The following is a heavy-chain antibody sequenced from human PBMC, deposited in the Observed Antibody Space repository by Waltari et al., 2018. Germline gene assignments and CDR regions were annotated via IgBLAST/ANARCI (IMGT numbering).Heavy chain of an antibody. J-gene: IGHJ4*02. CDR2: IRSKAYGGTT. V-gene: IGHV3-49*04. Sequence: EVQLVESGGGLVQPGRSLRLSCTASGFTFGDYAMSWVRQAPGKGREWVGFIRSKAYGGTTEYAASVKGRFTISRDDSKSIAYLQMNSLKTEDTAVYYCTRDPVGIAVAGDWGQGTLVTVSS. CDR3: TRDPVGIAVAGD. D-gene: IGHD6-19*01. CDR1: GFTFGDYA.